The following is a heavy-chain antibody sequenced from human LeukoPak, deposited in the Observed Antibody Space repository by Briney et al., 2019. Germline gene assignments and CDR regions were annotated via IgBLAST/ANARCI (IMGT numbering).Heavy chain of an antibody. J-gene: IGHJ6*02. CDR3: ARVPVYYGMDV. CDR1: GGSISSYY. Sequence: PSETLSLTCTVSGGSISSYYWSWIRHPPGKGLEWIGYIYYSGSTNYNPSLKSRVTMSVDTSKNQFSLKLSSVTAADTAVYYCARVPVYYGMDVWGQGTTVTVSS. V-gene: IGHV4-59*01. CDR2: IYYSGST.